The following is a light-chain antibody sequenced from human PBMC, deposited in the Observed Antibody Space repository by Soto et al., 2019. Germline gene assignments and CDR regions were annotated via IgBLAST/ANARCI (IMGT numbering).Light chain of an antibody. V-gene: IGKV1-5*01. CDR1: RDISSY. CDR2: DVS. J-gene: IGKJ1*01. CDR3: QHYKMYSPWT. Sequence: IQMPQSPSSLSASVGDRVTITCRASRDISSYLNWYQQKPGKAPKLLIYDVSSLQSGVPSRFSGSGSGTEFTLTISSLQPDDFATYYCQHYKMYSPWTFGQGTKVDIK.